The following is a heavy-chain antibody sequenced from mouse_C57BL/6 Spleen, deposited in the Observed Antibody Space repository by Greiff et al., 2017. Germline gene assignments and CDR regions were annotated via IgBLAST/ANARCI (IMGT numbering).Heavy chain of an antibody. D-gene: IGHD2-14*01. CDR3: AREGPYDLDY. CDR1: GFTFTSHG. CDR2: IYSRSGYS. V-gene: IGHV1-81*01. J-gene: IGHJ2*01. Sequence: QVQLKESGAELARPGASVKLSCKASGFTFTSHGLSWVKPSTGQGLEWIGEIYSRSGYSYYNEKFKGKATLTADKSSSTAYRELRSLTSEDAAVYFCAREGPYDLDYWGQGTTLTVSS.